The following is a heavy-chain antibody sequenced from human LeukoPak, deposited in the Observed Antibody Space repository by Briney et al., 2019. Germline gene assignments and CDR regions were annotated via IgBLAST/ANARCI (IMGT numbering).Heavy chain of an antibody. CDR1: GYTFTGYY. V-gene: IGHV1-2*02. J-gene: IGHJ4*02. CDR3: ARAAGYGSSWYTDY. Sequence: GASVKVSCKASGYTFTGYYMHWMRQAPGQGLEWMGWINPNSGGTNYAQKFQGRVTMTRDTSISTAYMEKSRLTSDDTALYYCARAAGYGSSWYTDYWGQGTLVTVSS. CDR2: INPNSGGT. D-gene: IGHD6-13*01.